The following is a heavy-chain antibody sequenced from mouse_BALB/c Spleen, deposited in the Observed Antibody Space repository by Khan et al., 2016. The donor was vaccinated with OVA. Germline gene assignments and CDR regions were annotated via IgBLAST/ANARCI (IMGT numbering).Heavy chain of an antibody. D-gene: IGHD2-1*01. CDR3: ARNGNYWNFDV. Sequence: QIQLVQSGPELKKPGETVKISCKASGYTFTNYGMNWVKQAPGKGLKWMGWIKTYTGEPTYADDFKGRFAFSFETSDSTAYLQRSNLKNSNTAKSFCARNGNYWNFDVWGAGTTVTVSS. V-gene: IGHV9-3-1*01. CDR1: GYTFTNYG. CDR2: IKTYTGEP. J-gene: IGHJ1*01.